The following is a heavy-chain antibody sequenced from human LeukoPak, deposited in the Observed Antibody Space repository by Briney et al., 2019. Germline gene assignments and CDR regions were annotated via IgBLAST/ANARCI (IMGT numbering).Heavy chain of an antibody. CDR3: ARPAYYDILTGYAYFGAFDI. J-gene: IGHJ3*02. Sequence: GESLKISCKGSEYSFSSYWIGWVRQMPGKGLEWMGIIYPGDSDTRYSPSFQGQVTVSADKSISTAYLQWSSPKASDTAMYYCARPAYYDILTGYAYFGAFDIWGQGTMVTVSS. CDR1: EYSFSSYW. CDR2: IYPGDSDT. V-gene: IGHV5-51*01. D-gene: IGHD3-9*01.